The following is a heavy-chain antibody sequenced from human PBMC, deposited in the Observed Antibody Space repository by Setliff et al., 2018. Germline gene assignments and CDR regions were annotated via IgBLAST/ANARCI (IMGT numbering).Heavy chain of an antibody. D-gene: IGHD3-10*01. Sequence: ASVKVSCKVSGYTLTELSMHWVRQAPGKGLEWMGGFDPEDGETIYAQKFQGRVTMTEDTSTDTAYMELSSLRSEDTAGYYCATDGVITMVRGVIITESLFDFDYWGQGTLVTVSS. CDR3: ATDGVITMVRGVIITESLFDFDY. V-gene: IGHV1-24*01. CDR2: FDPEDGET. CDR1: GYTLTELS. J-gene: IGHJ4*02.